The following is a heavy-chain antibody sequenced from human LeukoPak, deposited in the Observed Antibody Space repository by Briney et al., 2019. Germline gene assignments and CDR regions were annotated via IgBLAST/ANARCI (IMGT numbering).Heavy chain of an antibody. CDR2: ISSSSSTI. D-gene: IGHD1-26*01. CDR1: GFTFSSYS. V-gene: IGHV3-48*04. J-gene: IGHJ4*02. Sequence: PGGSLRLSCAASGFTFSSYSMNWVRQAPGKGLEWVSYISSSSSTIYYADSVKGRFTISRDNAKNSLYLQMNSLRAEDTAVYYCARSRYSGSYYQALSDYWGQGTLVTVSS. CDR3: ARSRYSGSYYQALSDY.